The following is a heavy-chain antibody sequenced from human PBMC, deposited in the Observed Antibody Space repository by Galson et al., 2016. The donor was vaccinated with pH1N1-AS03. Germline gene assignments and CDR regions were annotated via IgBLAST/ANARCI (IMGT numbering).Heavy chain of an antibody. J-gene: IGHJ4*02. Sequence: PALVKPTQTLTLTCTFSGFSLSTSGEGVGWIRQPPGKALEWLTLIHWDDDKRYSPSLRTRLTITKDTPKNQVALTMTNMDPVDTATYFCVHMKRTITVASVFDYWGQGALVTVSS. V-gene: IGHV2-5*02. CDR3: VHMKRTITVASVFDY. CDR1: GFSLSTSGEG. D-gene: IGHD5-12*01. CDR2: IHWDDDK.